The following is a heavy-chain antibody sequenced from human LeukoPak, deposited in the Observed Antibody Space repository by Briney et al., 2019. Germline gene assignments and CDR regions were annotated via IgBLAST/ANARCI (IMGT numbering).Heavy chain of an antibody. J-gene: IGHJ6*03. D-gene: IGHD3-10*01. V-gene: IGHV4-38-2*02. CDR2: IYHSGST. CDR3: ARVVRNAYDYYYYMDV. Sequence: SETLSLTCTVSGYSISSGYYWGWIRQPPGKGLEWIGSIYHSGSTYYNPSLKSRVTISVDKSKNQFSLKLSSVTAADTAVYYCARVVRNAYDYYYYMDVWGKGTTVTVSS. CDR1: GYSISSGYY.